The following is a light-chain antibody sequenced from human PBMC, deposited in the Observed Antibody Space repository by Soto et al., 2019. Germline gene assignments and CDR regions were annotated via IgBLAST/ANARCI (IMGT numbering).Light chain of an antibody. CDR1: QSVSSSD. CDR2: SAS. J-gene: IGKJ2*01. Sequence: IVLTQSPGTLSLSPGERATLSCRASQSVSSSDLAWYQQKPGQAPRLLIYSASSRATGIPDRFSGSGSGTDFTLTISRLEPEHFAVYYCQQYDTFGQGTKLEIK. CDR3: QQYDT. V-gene: IGKV3-20*01.